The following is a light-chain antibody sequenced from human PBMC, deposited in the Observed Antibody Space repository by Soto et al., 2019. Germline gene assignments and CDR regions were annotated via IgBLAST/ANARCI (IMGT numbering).Light chain of an antibody. Sequence: EVVLTHSPATLSLSPGELATLSCRASENVRTFVDCYQQKPGQAPRLLIYGVSNRATGIPDRFSGSGSGTDFARTISRLESEDFAVYYCQQYGNFPWTFGQGTKVDIK. J-gene: IGKJ1*01. CDR3: QQYGNFPWT. CDR1: ENVRTF. CDR2: GVS. V-gene: IGKV3-20*01.